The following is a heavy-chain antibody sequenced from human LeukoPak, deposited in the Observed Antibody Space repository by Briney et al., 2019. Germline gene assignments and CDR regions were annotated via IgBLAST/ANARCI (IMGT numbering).Heavy chain of an antibody. CDR3: ARVRGEIDY. D-gene: IGHD3-10*01. V-gene: IGHV1-8*01. CDR1: GYTFTRYD. Sequence: ASVKVSCKASGYTFTRYDINWVRQAAGQGLEWMGWMNLNSGDTGRVTMTRDTSISTAYMELSGLRSEDTAVYYCARVRGEIDYWGQGTLVTVSS. CDR2: MNLNSGDT. J-gene: IGHJ4*02.